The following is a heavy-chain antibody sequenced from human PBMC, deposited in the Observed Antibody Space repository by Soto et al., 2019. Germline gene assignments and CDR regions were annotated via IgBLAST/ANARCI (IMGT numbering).Heavy chain of an antibody. CDR3: ARADFGGNSYYFDY. Sequence: GGSLRLSCVASGFTFGDYGIHWVRQAPDKGLEWVAVVWFDGSIQYYGDSVKGRFTISRDNSNNTVDLQMNNLRAEDTAVYYCARADFGGNSYYFDYWGQGTPVTVSS. CDR2: VWFDGSIQ. V-gene: IGHV3-33*01. CDR1: GFTFGDYG. J-gene: IGHJ4*02. D-gene: IGHD1-7*01.